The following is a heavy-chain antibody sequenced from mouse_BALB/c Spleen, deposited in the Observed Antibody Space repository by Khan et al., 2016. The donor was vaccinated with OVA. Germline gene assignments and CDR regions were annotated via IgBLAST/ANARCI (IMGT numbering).Heavy chain of an antibody. CDR1: GFTFSNYA. CDR3: ARDYWFAY. J-gene: IGHJ3*01. Sequence: EVELVESGGGLVKPGGSLKLSCAASGFTFSNYAMSWVRQSPEKRLEWVASISSGDSTYYPDSVKSRFTISRDNARNILYLQMSSLRSEDTAMYYCARDYWFAYWGQGTLVTVSA. CDR2: ISSGDST. V-gene: IGHV5-6-5*01.